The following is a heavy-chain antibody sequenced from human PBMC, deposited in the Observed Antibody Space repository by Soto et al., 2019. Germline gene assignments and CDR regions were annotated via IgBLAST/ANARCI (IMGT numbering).Heavy chain of an antibody. Sequence: GGSLRLSCAASGFTFNTYGMHWVRQAPGKGLEWVAVIWFDGSDKYYADSVKGRFTISRDNSKNALYPQMNSLSAEDTAVYFCARDPGISSGRVSHYHFDYWSQGSLVTVSS. J-gene: IGHJ4*02. CDR1: GFTFNTYG. CDR3: ARDPGISSGRVSHYHFDY. CDR2: IWFDGSDK. V-gene: IGHV3-33*01. D-gene: IGHD6-19*01.